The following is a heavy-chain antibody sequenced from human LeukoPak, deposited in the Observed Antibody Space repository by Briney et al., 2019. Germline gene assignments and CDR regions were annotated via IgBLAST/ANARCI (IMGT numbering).Heavy chain of an antibody. J-gene: IGHJ3*02. CDR2: VKQDGSEK. V-gene: IGHV3-7*01. Sequence: VGSLRLSCAASGFTFSSYWMSWVRQAPGKGLEWVANVKQDGSEKYYVDSVKGRFTISRDNAKNSLYLQMNSLRAEDTAVYYCARDADYGDYSDSAFDIWGQATMVTVSS. D-gene: IGHD4-17*01. CDR3: ARDADYGDYSDSAFDI. CDR1: GFTFSSYW.